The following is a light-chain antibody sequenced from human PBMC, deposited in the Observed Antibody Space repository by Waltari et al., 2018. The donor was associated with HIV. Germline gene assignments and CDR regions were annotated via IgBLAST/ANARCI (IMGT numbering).Light chain of an antibody. CDR2: AAS. Sequence: DIQMTQSPSSLSASVGDRVTITCRATQSISSYLNWYQQKPGKAPQLLIYAASSLQTGVPARFSGSGSGTHFTLTITSLQPEDFATYYCQQSYSTPVTFGPGTTVDV. V-gene: IGKV1-39*01. CDR3: QQSYSTPVT. CDR1: QSISSY. J-gene: IGKJ3*01.